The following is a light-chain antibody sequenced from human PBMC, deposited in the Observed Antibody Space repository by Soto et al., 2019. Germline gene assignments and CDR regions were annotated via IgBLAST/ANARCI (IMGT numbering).Light chain of an antibody. V-gene: IGLV2-14*03. CDR1: GSDVGSYNL. CDR3: SSYTSSNTLYV. Sequence: SALTQPASVSGSPGQSIAISCTGTGSDVGSYNLVSWYQQHPGKAPKLMIYDVGNRPSGVSDRFSGSKSGNTASLTISGLQAEDEADYYCSSYTSSNTLYVFGTGTKVTVL. J-gene: IGLJ1*01. CDR2: DVG.